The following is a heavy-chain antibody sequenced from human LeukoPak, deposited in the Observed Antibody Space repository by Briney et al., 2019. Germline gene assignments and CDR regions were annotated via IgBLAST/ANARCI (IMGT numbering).Heavy chain of an antibody. Sequence: GGSLRLSCAASGFTFSRYSMNWLRQAPGKGLEWVSSISSSSSYIYYADSVKGRFTISRDNAKNSLYLQMNSLRAEDTAVYYCARVSAAGALDIWGQGTMVTVSS. CDR1: GFTFSRYS. D-gene: IGHD6-13*01. V-gene: IGHV3-21*01. CDR3: ARVSAAGALDI. CDR2: ISSSSSYI. J-gene: IGHJ3*02.